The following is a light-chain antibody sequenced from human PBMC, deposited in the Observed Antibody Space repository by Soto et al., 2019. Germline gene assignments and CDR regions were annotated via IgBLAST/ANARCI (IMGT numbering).Light chain of an antibody. J-gene: IGKJ4*01. CDR3: QQYNDWPVT. CDR2: GAS. V-gene: IGKV3-15*01. CDR1: QSVTSN. Sequence: IVMTQSPATLSVSLGERATLSCRASQSVTSNLAWYQQKPGQAPRLLLYGASSRTTYIPARFSGSGSGTELAITISSLQSEDCEVYDGQQYNDWPVTFGGGTKVDIK.